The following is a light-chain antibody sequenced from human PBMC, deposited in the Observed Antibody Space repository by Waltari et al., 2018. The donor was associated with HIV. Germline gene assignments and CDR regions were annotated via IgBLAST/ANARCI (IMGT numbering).Light chain of an antibody. CDR1: RSNIGSHY. CDR2: RVN. V-gene: IGLV1-47*01. Sequence: QSVLTQPPPASGTPGQRVTIFCSGNRSNIGSHYIAWYQHLPGTAPKLLIYRVNQRPSGVPDRFSGSKSGTSASLAISGLRSEDELDYYCAAWDDSLSGVVFGGGTKLTVL. CDR3: AAWDDSLSGVV. J-gene: IGLJ2*01.